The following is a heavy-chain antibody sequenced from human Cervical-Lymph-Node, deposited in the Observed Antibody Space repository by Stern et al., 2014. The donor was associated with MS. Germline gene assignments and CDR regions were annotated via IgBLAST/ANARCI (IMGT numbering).Heavy chain of an antibody. D-gene: IGHD1-26*01. V-gene: IGHV3-9*01. CDR1: GFNFDDYA. CDR3: AKGSSGSYIRGRLGYLES. J-gene: IGHJ4*02. CDR2: ITWDSVTI. Sequence: VQLVESGGGLVQPGRSLRLSCDASGFNFDDYAMHWVRPAPGKGLEWVSSITWDSVTIHYADSVKGRFTISRGTAKVFLQMNSLRPDDTAFYYCAKGSSGSYIRGRLGYLESWGQGTLVTVSS.